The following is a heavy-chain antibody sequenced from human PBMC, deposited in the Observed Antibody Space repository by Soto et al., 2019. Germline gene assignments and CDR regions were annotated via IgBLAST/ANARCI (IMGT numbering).Heavy chain of an antibody. CDR1: GYTFTSYG. D-gene: IGHD4-17*01. CDR3: PIYHGAYYSYFGMDV. Sequence: QLQLVQSGAEVKKPGASVKVSCKASGYTFTSYGISWVRQAPGQGLEGMGWISAYNGNTNYAQKPQGRATRPPDTSTSTAYMEMRSLRSYATAVYYCPIYHGAYYSYFGMDVWGQGTTVTVSS. J-gene: IGHJ6*02. CDR2: ISAYNGNT. V-gene: IGHV1-18*01.